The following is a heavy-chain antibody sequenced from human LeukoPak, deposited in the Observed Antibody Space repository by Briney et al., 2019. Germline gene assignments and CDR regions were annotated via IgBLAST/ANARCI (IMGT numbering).Heavy chain of an antibody. D-gene: IGHD2-2*01. J-gene: IGHJ5*02. CDR1: GGSISSYY. V-gene: IGHV4-4*07. Sequence: SETLSLTCTVSGGSISSYYWSWIRQPAGKGLEWIGRIYTSGSTNYNPSLKSRVTMSVDTSKNQFSLKLSSVTAADTAVYYCARVGDCSSTSCSWFDPWGQGTLVTVSS. CDR3: ARVGDCSSTSCSWFDP. CDR2: IYTSGST.